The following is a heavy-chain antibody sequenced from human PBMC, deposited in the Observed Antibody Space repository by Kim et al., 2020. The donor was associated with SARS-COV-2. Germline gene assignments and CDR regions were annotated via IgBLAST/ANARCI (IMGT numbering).Heavy chain of an antibody. D-gene: IGHD2-15*01. CDR3: ARGYSYYYYYMDV. J-gene: IGHJ6*03. Sequence: ADSVKGRFTISRDNSKNTLYLQMNSLRAEDTAVYYCARGYSYYYYYMDVWGKGTTVTVSS. V-gene: IGHV3-53*01.